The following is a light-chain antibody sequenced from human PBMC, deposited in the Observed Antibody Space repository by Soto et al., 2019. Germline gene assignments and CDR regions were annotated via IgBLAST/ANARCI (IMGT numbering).Light chain of an antibody. CDR2: EVS. V-gene: IGLV2-14*01. J-gene: IGLJ1*01. CDR1: SSDVGAYNY. CDR3: SSYTRSSTPFV. Sequence: QSALTQPASVSGSPGQSITISCTGTSSDVGAYNYVSSYQQHPGKAPKLMIYEVSNRPSGVSNRFSGSKSGNTASLTISGLQAEDEADYYCSSYTRSSTPFVFGTGTKVTVL.